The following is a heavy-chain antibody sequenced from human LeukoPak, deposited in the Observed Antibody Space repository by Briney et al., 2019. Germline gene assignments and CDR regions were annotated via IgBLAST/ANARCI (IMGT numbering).Heavy chain of an antibody. D-gene: IGHD3-22*01. CDR3: ARAEYYYDSSGYHGWFDP. Sequence: SKTLSLTCTVSGGSISSYYWSWIRQPPGKGLEWIGYIYYSGSTNYNPSLKSRVTISVDTSKNQFSLKLSSVTAADTAVYYCARAEYYYDSSGYHGWFDPWGQGTLVTVSS. J-gene: IGHJ5*02. V-gene: IGHV4-59*01. CDR1: GGSISSYY. CDR2: IYYSGST.